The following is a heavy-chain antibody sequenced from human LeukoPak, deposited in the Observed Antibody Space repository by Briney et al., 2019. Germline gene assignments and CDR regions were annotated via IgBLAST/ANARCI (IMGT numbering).Heavy chain of an antibody. D-gene: IGHD1-26*01. J-gene: IGHJ4*02. CDR1: GGSISSSSYY. V-gene: IGHV4-39*01. CDR2: IYYSGST. CDR3: ARQGGVVATAFDDY. Sequence: PSETLSLTCTVSGGSISSSSYYWGWIRQPPGKGLDWIGSIYYSGSTYYNPSLKSRVTISIDTSKNQFSLKLSSVTAADTAVYYCARQGGVVATAFDDYWGQGTLVTVSS.